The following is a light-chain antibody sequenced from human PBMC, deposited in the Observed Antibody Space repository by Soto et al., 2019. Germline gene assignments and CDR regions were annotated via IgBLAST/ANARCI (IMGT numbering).Light chain of an antibody. V-gene: IGKV1-33*01. CDR3: QQYEDLPLT. CDR1: QDINNY. Sequence: DIQLTQSPSSLSASVGDRVTITCQASQDINNYLNWYQQKPGKAPKLLIFDASSVETGVPSRFSGSGSGTQFTFTISSLEPEDIATYHCQQYEDLPLTVGGGTRVELK. CDR2: DAS. J-gene: IGKJ4*01.